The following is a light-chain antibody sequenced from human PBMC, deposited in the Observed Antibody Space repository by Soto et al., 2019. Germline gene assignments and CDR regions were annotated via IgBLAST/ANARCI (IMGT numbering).Light chain of an antibody. CDR1: QDISNW. CDR2: ATS. V-gene: IGKV1-12*01. J-gene: IGKJ2*01. Sequence: DIQMTQSPSSVSASVGDRVTITCRASQDISNWLVWYQQKPGKAPKLLIYATSRLESGVPSRFRGSRSGTEFTLTISSLQPEDFATYYCQQANSFAYTFGQGTRLEI. CDR3: QQANSFAYT.